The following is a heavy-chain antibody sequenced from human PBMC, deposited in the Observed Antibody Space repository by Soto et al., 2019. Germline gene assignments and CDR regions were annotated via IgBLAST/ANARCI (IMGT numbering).Heavy chain of an antibody. J-gene: IGHJ6*03. V-gene: IGHV6-1*01. D-gene: IGHD1-26*01. CDR1: GDSVSSTSAA. Sequence: QVQLQQSGPGLVRPSQTLSLTCAISGDSVSSTSAAWNWIRQSPSRGLEWLGRTYYRSRWYNDYAVSAKSRITVNPDTSKQHVSLHLNSVTPEDTAVYYCAVATSPQCYYMDVWDNGTTVTVSS. CDR3: AVATSPQCYYMDV. CDR2: TYYRSRWYN.